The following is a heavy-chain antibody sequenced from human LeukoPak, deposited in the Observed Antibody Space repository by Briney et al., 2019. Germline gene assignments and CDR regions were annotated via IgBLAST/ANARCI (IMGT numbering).Heavy chain of an antibody. Sequence: SETLSLTCTVSGGSISSYYWSWIRQPAGKGLEWIGRIYTSGSTNYNPSLKSRVTMSVDTSKNQFSLKLSSVTAADTAVYYCARDASWAGTIYLDYWGQGTLVTVSS. D-gene: IGHD1-1*01. V-gene: IGHV4-4*07. CDR1: GGSISSYY. J-gene: IGHJ4*02. CDR2: IYTSGST. CDR3: ARDASWAGTIYLDY.